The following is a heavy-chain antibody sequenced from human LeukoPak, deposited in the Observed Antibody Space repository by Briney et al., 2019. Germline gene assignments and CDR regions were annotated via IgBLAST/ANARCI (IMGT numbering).Heavy chain of an antibody. Sequence: LRLSCAASGFTFSSYEMNWVRQAPGQGLEWIGYIYYSGSTDCNPSLTSRVTMSVDMSKNQFSLKLSSVTAADTAVYYCARAPMRGIPNFDYWGQGTLVTVSS. V-gene: IGHV4-31*02. J-gene: IGHJ4*02. CDR3: ARAPMRGIPNFDY. CDR2: IYYSGST. D-gene: IGHD3-22*01. CDR1: GFTFSSYE.